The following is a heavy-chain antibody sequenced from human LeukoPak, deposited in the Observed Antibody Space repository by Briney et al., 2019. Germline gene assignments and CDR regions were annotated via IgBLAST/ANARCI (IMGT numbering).Heavy chain of an antibody. CDR1: GGSISSSY. D-gene: IGHD4-17*01. V-gene: IGHV4-59*01. CDR2: IYYSGSA. Sequence: SETLSLTCTVSGGSISSSYWSWIRQTPGKGLEWIGHIYYSGSATYNPSLKSRVTISIDMSKNQFSLKLRSVIAADTAVYYCARPRYGDTSWFDPWGQGTLVTVSS. J-gene: IGHJ5*02. CDR3: ARPRYGDTSWFDP.